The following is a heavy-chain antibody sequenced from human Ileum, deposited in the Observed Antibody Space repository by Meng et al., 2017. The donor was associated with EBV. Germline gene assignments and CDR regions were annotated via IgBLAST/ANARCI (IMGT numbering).Heavy chain of an antibody. CDR1: GFTFGTYA. Sequence: VRAVDAGGELLQRGGSVRLSGAASGFTFGTYAMSWVRKAPGKGLEGVSAISGSDGATYYADSVKGRFTISRDASKSALYLQMASLRAEDTALYYCALGGRLGVGGHLAYWGQGTLVTVSS. J-gene: IGHJ4*02. D-gene: IGHD2-15*01. CDR3: ALGGRLGVGGHLAY. CDR2: ISGSDGAT. V-gene: IGHV3-23*04.